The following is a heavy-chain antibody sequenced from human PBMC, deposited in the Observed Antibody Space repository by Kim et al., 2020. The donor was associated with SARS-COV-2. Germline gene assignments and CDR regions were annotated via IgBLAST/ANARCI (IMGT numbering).Heavy chain of an antibody. V-gene: IGHV1-46*01. CDR3: ARERGFELTIFGVVMVYYGMDV. CDR2: INPSGGST. CDR1: GYTFTSYY. D-gene: IGHD3-3*01. J-gene: IGHJ6*02. Sequence: ASVKVSCKASGYTFTSYYMHWVRQAPGQGLEWMGIINPSGGSTSYAQKFQGRVTMTRDTSTSTVYMELSSRRSEDTAVYYCARERGFELTIFGVVMVYYGMDVWGQGTRVTV.